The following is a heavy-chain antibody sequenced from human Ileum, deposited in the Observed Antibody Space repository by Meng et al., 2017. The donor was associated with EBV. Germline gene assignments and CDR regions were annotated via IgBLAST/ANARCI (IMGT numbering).Heavy chain of an antibody. CDR1: GDSISSDIW. CDR2: VYHRGDT. J-gene: IGHJ4*02. CDR3: GRDQGRELINH. Sequence: QVQLQESGPGLVKASGTLSLPCTVSGDSISSDIWWSWVRQPPGKGLEWIGEVYHRGDTNYNPSLKSRVDISVDKSKNQFYLSLFSVTAADTAVYYCGRDQGRELINHWGQGTLVTVSS. V-gene: IGHV4-4*02. D-gene: IGHD1-7*01.